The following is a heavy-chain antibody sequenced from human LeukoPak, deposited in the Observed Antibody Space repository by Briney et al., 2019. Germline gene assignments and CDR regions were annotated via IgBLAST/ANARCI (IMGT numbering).Heavy chain of an antibody. J-gene: IGHJ5*02. CDR2: IHNNGAT. V-gene: IGHV4-39*01. D-gene: IGHD6-13*01. CDR1: GGSITDNTYY. CDR3: ARRRVAATAGWSDP. Sequence: PSETLSLTCAVSGGSITDNTYYWGWIRQPPGEGLEWIGCIHNNGATYYDPSLKSRVTFSMDTSMNQVFLTLTSVTAADTAVYYCARRRVAATAGWSDPWGQGTLVTVSS.